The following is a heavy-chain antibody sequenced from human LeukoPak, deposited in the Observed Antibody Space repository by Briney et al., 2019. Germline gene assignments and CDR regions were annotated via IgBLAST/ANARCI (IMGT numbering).Heavy chain of an antibody. CDR3: ARVGGATTDFDY. Sequence: ASVKVSCTASGYTFTGYYMHWVRQAPGQGLEWMGWINPNSGGTNYAQKFQGRVSMTRDTSISTAYMELSRLRSDDTAVYYCARVGGATTDFDYWGQGTLVTVSS. V-gene: IGHV1-2*02. CDR1: GYTFTGYY. D-gene: IGHD1-26*01. J-gene: IGHJ4*02. CDR2: INPNSGGT.